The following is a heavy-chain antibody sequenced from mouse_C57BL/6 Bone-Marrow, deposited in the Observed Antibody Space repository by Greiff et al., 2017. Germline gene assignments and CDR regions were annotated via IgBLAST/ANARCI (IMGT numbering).Heavy chain of an antibody. J-gene: IGHJ2*01. CDR3: ATTIYDGYYEGY. V-gene: IGHV14-4*01. D-gene: IGHD2-3*01. CDR2: IDPENGDT. CDR1: GFNFTDDY. Sequence: VQLKQSGAELVRPGASVKLSCTASGFNFTDDYMHWVKQRPEQGLEWIGWIDPENGDTEYASKFQGKATITADTSSNTAYLQLSSLTSEDTAVYYCATTIYDGYYEGYWGHSPTLSVSS.